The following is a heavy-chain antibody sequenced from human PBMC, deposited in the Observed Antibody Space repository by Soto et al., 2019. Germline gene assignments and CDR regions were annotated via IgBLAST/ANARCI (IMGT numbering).Heavy chain of an antibody. V-gene: IGHV3-53*02. CDR1: GFTVSNNY. J-gene: IGHJ4*02. CDR2: LYSGGGT. D-gene: IGHD6-19*01. Sequence: EVQLVETGGGSIQPGGSLRLSCAASGFTVSNNYMSWVRQAPGKGLEWVSVLYSGGGTSYADSVRGRFTISKDNSRNTLYLQMNGLRVEDTAVYYCARGQYSSGRYDNWGQGTLVTVSS. CDR3: ARGQYSSGRYDN.